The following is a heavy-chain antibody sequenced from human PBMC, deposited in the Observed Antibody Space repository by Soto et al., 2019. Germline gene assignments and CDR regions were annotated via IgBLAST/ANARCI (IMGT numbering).Heavy chain of an antibody. Sequence: QVHLVQSGAEVKKPGAPVKVSCKASGYTLTRYGITWVRQAPGQGLEWMGSISAYNANTNYAQKLQGRLTMTTDTSTSTAYMELRSLTSDDTAVYYCAREVFRYFDLWGRGTLVSVSS. D-gene: IGHD1-20*01. J-gene: IGHJ2*01. V-gene: IGHV1-18*01. CDR3: AREVFRYFDL. CDR1: GYTLTRYG. CDR2: ISAYNANT.